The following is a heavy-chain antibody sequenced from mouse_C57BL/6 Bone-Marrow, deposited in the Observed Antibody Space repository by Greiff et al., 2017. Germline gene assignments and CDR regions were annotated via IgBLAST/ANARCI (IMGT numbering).Heavy chain of an antibody. Sequence: VQLQQSGPGLVQPSQSLSITCTVSGSPLTSYGVHWVRQSPGKGLEGLGVIWSGGSTNYSADFISRLRSSKDNSKGQVFFKMNSLQADGTAIYYCARKGYDGWAWFAYWGQGTLVTVSA. CDR1: GSPLTSYG. D-gene: IGHD2-3*01. CDR2: IWSGGST. V-gene: IGHV2-2*01. CDR3: ARKGYDGWAWFAY. J-gene: IGHJ3*01.